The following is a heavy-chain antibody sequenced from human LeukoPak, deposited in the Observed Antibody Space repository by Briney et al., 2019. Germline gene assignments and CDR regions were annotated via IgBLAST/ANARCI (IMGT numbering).Heavy chain of an antibody. V-gene: IGHV3-7*01. J-gene: IGHJ4*01. CDR1: GFTFSNSW. CDR2: IKEDGSEK. D-gene: IGHD3-16*01. CDR3: ARGGSTYFDS. Sequence: GGSLRLSCAASGFTFSNSWMNWVRQAPGKGLEWVASIKEDGSEKYYVDSVKGRFTISRDNAKNSLYLQMNSLRAEDTAVYYCARGGSTYFDSWGHGTLVTVSS.